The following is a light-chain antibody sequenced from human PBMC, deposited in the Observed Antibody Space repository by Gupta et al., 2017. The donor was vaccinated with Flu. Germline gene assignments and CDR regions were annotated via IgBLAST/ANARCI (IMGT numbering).Light chain of an antibody. CDR2: DDS. J-gene: IGLJ2*01. CDR3: QVWDSSSEHQV. CDR1: NIGSKT. V-gene: IGLV3-21*02. Sequence: TCGGNNIGSKTVHWYQQKPGQAPVLVVYDDSDRPSGIPERLSGSNSGNTATLTISRVEDGDEADYYCQVWDSSSEHQVFGGGTKLTVL.